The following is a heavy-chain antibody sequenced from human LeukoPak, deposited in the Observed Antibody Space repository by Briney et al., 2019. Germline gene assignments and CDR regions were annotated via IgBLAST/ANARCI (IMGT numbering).Heavy chain of an antibody. CDR1: GYTFTGYY. V-gene: IGHV1-2*02. J-gene: IGHJ5*02. D-gene: IGHD2-15*01. CDR2: INPNSGGT. Sequence: ASVKVSCKASGYTFTGYYMHWVRQAPGQGLEWMGWINPNSGGTNYAQKFQGRVTMTRDTSISTAYMELSRLRPDDTAVYYCARDYCSGGSCYERFDPWGQGTLVTVSS. CDR3: ARDYCSGGSCYERFDP.